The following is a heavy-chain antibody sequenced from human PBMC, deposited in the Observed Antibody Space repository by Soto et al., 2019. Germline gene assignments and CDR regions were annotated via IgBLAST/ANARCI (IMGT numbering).Heavy chain of an antibody. CDR2: IWYDGSNK. Sequence: GGSLRLSCAASGFTFSSYGMHWVRQAPGKGLEWVAVIWYDGSNKYYADSVKGRFTISRDNSKNTLYLQMNSLRAEDTAVYYCARARYDYVCGSYRNDAPHGMHFWCPAISLTV. CDR1: GFTFSSYG. V-gene: IGHV3-33*01. CDR3: ARARYDYVCGSYRNDAPHGMHF. J-gene: IGHJ6*02. D-gene: IGHD3-16*02.